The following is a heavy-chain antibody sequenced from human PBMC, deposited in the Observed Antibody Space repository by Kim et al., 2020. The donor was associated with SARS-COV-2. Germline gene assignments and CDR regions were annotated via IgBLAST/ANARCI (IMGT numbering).Heavy chain of an antibody. D-gene: IGHD5-18*01. CDR3: ARVISGYSYGYDY. Sequence: SAQTSQARVTITADKSTSTAYMELSSLRSEDTAVYYCARVISGYSYGYDYWGQGTLVTVSS. V-gene: IGHV1-69*04. J-gene: IGHJ4*02.